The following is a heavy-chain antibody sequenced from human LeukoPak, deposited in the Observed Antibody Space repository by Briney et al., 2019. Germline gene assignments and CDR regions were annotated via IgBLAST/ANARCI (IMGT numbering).Heavy chain of an antibody. J-gene: IGHJ4*02. CDR2: IYSGGST. D-gene: IGHD5-18*01. Sequence: GGSLRLSCAASGFTVSSSYMSWVRQAPGKGLEWVSLIYSGGSTYYAASVKGRFTISRDNSKNTLYLQMNGLRPEDTAVYYCAKGYNYAYEYWGQGTLVTVSS. CDR3: AKGYNYAYEY. CDR1: GFTVSSSY. V-gene: IGHV3-53*01.